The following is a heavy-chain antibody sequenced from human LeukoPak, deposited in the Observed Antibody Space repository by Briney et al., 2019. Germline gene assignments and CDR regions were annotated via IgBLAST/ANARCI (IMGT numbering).Heavy chain of an antibody. V-gene: IGHV1-18*01. CDR1: NYTFASYG. CDR3: VRVWPPNAVDRGMTYSYFNALDV. Sequence: GASVKVSCKASNYTFASYGLSWVRQAPGQGLQWMGWISPYDGNTDYAQRFQARVTMTIDRATRTVYMDLKRLRLDDTAVYYCVRVWPPNAVDRGMTYSYFNALDVWGQGTTVIVSS. J-gene: IGHJ6*02. D-gene: IGHD1-1*01. CDR2: ISPYDGNT.